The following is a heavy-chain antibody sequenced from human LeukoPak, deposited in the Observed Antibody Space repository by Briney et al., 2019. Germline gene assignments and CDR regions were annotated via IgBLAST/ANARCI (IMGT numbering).Heavy chain of an antibody. V-gene: IGHV3-64D*06. D-gene: IGHD2-15*01. J-gene: IGHJ3*02. Sequence: GGSLRLSCSASGFTFSDYAMHWVRQAPGKGLEYVSAISGDAITTYHADSVKGRFTISRDNSRNTLYLQMSSLRTGDTAVYYCVKDRRIQVDDAFDIWGQGTMVTVSS. CDR1: GFTFSDYA. CDR3: VKDRRIQVDDAFDI. CDR2: ISGDAITT.